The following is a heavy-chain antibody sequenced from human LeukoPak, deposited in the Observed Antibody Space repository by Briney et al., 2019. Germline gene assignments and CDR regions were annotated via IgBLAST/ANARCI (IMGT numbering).Heavy chain of an antibody. CDR3: ARNLRREIVGAVDY. Sequence: ASVKVSCKASGYTFTGYYMHWVRQAPGQGLEWMGWINPNSGGTNYAQKFQGRVTMTRDTSTSTVYMELSSLRSEDTAVYYCARNLRREIVGAVDYWGQGTLVTVSS. D-gene: IGHD1-26*01. CDR2: INPNSGGT. CDR1: GYTFTGYY. V-gene: IGHV1-2*02. J-gene: IGHJ4*02.